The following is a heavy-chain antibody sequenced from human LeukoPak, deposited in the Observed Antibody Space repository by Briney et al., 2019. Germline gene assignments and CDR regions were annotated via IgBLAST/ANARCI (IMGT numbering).Heavy chain of an antibody. CDR1: GFTFSSYA. J-gene: IGHJ4*02. D-gene: IGHD6-13*01. CDR3: ASRLFSSSWYLDYFDY. CDR2: ISYDGSNK. Sequence: PGGSLRLSCAASGFTFSSYAMHWVRQAPGKGLEWVAVISYDGSNKYYADSVKGRFTISRDNSKNTLYLQMNSLRAEDTAVYYCASRLFSSSWYLDYFDYWGQGTLVTVSS. V-gene: IGHV3-30-3*01.